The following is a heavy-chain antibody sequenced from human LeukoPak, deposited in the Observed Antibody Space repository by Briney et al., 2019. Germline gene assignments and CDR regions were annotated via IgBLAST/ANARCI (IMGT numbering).Heavy chain of an antibody. V-gene: IGHV4-34*01. J-gene: IGHJ4*02. Sequence: SETLSLTCAVYGGSFSGYYWSWLRQPPGKGLEWIGEINHSGSTNYNPSLTSRVTISVDTSKNQFSLKLSSVTAADTAVYYCAREATMDYSYDYWGQGTLVTVSS. CDR2: INHSGST. CDR3: AREATMDYSYDY. CDR1: GGSFSGYY. D-gene: IGHD4/OR15-4a*01.